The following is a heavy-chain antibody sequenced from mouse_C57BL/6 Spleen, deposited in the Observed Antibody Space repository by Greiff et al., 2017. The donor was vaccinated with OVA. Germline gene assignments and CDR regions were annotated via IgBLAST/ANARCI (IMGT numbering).Heavy chain of an antibody. Sequence: EVMLVESGGGLVKPGGSLQLSCAASGFTFSDYGMHWVRQAPEKGLEWVAYISSGSSTIYYADTVKGRFTISRDNAKNTLFLQMTSLRSEDTAMYYCARGGYPYYFDYWGQGTTLTVSS. V-gene: IGHV5-17*01. CDR2: ISSGSSTI. J-gene: IGHJ2*01. CDR3: ARGGYPYYFDY. CDR1: GFTFSDYG. D-gene: IGHD2-2*01.